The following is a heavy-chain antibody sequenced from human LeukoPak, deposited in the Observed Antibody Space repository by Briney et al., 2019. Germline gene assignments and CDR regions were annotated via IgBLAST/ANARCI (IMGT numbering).Heavy chain of an antibody. D-gene: IGHD4-17*01. Sequence: ASVKVSCKASGYTFTVYYIHWVRQAPGQGLEWVGWINPNSGGTNYAQKFQGRVTMTRDTSISTAYMELSRLRSDDTAVYYCARVTVKPNWFDPWGQGTLVTVSS. V-gene: IGHV1-2*02. J-gene: IGHJ5*02. CDR3: ARVTVKPNWFDP. CDR2: INPNSGGT. CDR1: GYTFTVYY.